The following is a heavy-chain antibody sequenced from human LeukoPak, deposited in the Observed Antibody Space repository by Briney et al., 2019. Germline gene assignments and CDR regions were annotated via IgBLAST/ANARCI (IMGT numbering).Heavy chain of an antibody. CDR3: AREAAAGLDY. V-gene: IGHV1-69*05. J-gene: IGHJ4*02. Sequence: GASVKVSCKASGGTFSSYAISWVRQAPGQGLEWLGGIIPIFGTANYAQKFQGRVTITTDESTSTAYMELSSLRSEDTAVYYCAREAAAGLDYWGQGTLVTVSA. D-gene: IGHD6-13*01. CDR2: IIPIFGTA. CDR1: GGTFSSYA.